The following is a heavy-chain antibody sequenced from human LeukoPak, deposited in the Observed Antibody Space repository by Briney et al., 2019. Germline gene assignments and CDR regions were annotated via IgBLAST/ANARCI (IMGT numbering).Heavy chain of an antibody. CDR2: ISYDGSNK. CDR3: AKALTFYSGSYDY. CDR1: GFAFSSYC. D-gene: IGHD1-26*01. V-gene: IGHV3-30*18. Sequence: PGGSLRLSCADSGFAFSSYCVHWVRQAPGKGLEWVAVISYDGSNKYYADSVKGRFTISRDNSKNTLYLQMNSLRAEDTAVYYCAKALTFYSGSYDYWGQGTLVTVSS. J-gene: IGHJ4*02.